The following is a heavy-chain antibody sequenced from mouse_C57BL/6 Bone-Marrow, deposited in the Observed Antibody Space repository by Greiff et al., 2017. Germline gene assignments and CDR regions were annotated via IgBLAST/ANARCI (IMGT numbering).Heavy chain of an antibody. CDR2: IDPSDSAT. CDR1: GYTFTSYW. Sequence: QVQLQQPGAELVRPGSSVKLSCKASGYTFTSYWMHWVKQRPIQGLEWIGNIDPSDSATHYNQKFKDKATLTVDKSSSTAYMQLSSLTSEDSAVDYCARGLRRFDYGGQGTTLTVSS. CDR3: ARGLRRFDY. J-gene: IGHJ2*01. V-gene: IGHV1-52*01. D-gene: IGHD2-4*01.